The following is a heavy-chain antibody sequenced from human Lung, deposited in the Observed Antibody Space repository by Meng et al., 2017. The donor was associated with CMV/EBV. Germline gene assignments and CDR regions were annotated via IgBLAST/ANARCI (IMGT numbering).Heavy chain of an antibody. V-gene: IGHV2-5*02. CDR2: IYWDDDK. CDR3: ALFTGSWFDP. D-gene: IGHD1-14*01. CDR1: GFSLSTSEVG. J-gene: IGHJ5*02. Sequence: QIPLKESGPTLVKPTQTLTLTRTFSGFSLSTSEVGVGWIRQPPGKALEWLAVIYWDDDKRYSPSLKSRLTITKDTSKNQVVLTLTNMDPVDTATYYCALFTGSWFDPWGQGTLVTVSS.